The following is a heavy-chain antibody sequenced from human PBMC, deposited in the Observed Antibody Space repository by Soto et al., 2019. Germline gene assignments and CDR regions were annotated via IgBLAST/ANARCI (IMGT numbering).Heavy chain of an antibody. CDR3: AYSTGWYRHDV. J-gene: IGHJ3*01. V-gene: IGHV4-4*02. Sequence: QVQLQESGPGLVKPSGTLSLTCAVSGDSISNSRWWTWVRQPPGKGLEWIGDIFHSGDTNYNPSLKSRVFISVHNSQSQFSLKVSSVTAADTAVYYCAYSTGWYRHDVWGQGTLVTVSS. CDR2: IFHSGDT. D-gene: IGHD6-19*01. CDR1: GDSISNSRW.